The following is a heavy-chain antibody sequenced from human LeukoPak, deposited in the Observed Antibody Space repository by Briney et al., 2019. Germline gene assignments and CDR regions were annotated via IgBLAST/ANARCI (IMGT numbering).Heavy chain of an antibody. J-gene: IGHJ4*02. Sequence: SEILSLTCTVSGGSISNYYWSWIRQPPGKGLEWIGYIYYSGDANYNPSLKSRVTISVDTSKNQFSLKLTSVTAADTAVYYCASSHPLGSNNDYYTPFDYWGQGALVIVSS. CDR1: GGSISNYY. V-gene: IGHV4-59*01. CDR2: IYYSGDA. CDR3: ASSHPLGSNNDYYTPFDY. D-gene: IGHD3-3*01.